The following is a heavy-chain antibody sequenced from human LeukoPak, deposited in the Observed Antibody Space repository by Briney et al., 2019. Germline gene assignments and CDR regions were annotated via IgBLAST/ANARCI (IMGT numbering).Heavy chain of an antibody. Sequence: GGSLRLSCAASGFTFTSYAMTWVRQAPGKGLEWVSVIGASGADTYYSDSVKGRFTVSRDNSQNTLFLHMSSLRAEDTAVYFCARRPRDTSGYYLGAFRDWGQGTTVTVSS. J-gene: IGHJ3*01. CDR3: ARRPRDTSGYYLGAFRD. V-gene: IGHV3-23*01. CDR1: GFTFTSYA. D-gene: IGHD3-22*01. CDR2: IGASGADT.